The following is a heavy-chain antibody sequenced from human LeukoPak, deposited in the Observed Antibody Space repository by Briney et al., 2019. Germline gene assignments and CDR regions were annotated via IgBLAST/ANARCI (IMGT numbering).Heavy chain of an antibody. V-gene: IGHV4-4*07. CDR3: ARHGYTASHYFLDF. D-gene: IGHD3-16*01. CDR2: IYTTGKT. J-gene: IGHJ4*02. CDR1: SGSINSYY. Sequence: SETLSLTCTVSSGSINSYYWGWVRQPAGRGLEWIGRIYTTGKTDYNPSLKSRLTMSVDTSKRQFSLNLRSVTAANTAIYYCARHGYTASHYFLDFWSQGTLVTVSS.